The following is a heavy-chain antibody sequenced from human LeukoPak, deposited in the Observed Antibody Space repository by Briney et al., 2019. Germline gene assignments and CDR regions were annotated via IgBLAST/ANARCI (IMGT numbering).Heavy chain of an antibody. J-gene: IGHJ3*02. Sequence: GGSLRLSCAVSGFTYSIYAMSWVRQAPGKGLEGVSTISGSGDTYYVDSVKGRFTISRDNSKNTLYLQMNSLRAEDTAVYYCAKVPVFSLTISEVVTDDAFDIWGQGTIVTVSS. CDR3: AKVPVFSLTISEVVTDDAFDI. V-gene: IGHV3-23*01. CDR1: GFTYSIYA. D-gene: IGHD3-3*01. CDR2: ISGSGDT.